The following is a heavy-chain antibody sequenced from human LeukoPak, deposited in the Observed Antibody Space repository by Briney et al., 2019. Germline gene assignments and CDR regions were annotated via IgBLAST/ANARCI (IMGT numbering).Heavy chain of an antibody. CDR1: GFTFSSYA. J-gene: IGHJ3*02. CDR2: ISGSGGST. V-gene: IGHV3-23*01. D-gene: IGHD5-24*01. Sequence: GGSLRLSCAASGFTFSSYATSWVRQAPGKGLEWVSGISGSGGSTYYADSVKGRFTISRDNSKNTLYLQMNSLRAEDTAVYYCAKVGDGYNHFDALDIWGQGTMVTVSS. CDR3: AKVGDGYNHFDALDI.